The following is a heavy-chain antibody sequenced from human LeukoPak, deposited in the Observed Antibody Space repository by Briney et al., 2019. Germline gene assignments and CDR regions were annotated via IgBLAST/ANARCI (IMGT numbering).Heavy chain of an antibody. Sequence: PGRCLRLSCAASGFTFSRYWMHWVRPGPGKGLVWVSRINSDGSSTSYADSVKGRFTISRDNAKNTLYLQTNSLRAEDTAVYYCAREYSTGFDPWGQGTLVTVSS. J-gene: IGHJ5*02. CDR2: INSDGSST. CDR1: GFTFSRYW. D-gene: IGHD2-15*01. CDR3: AREYSTGFDP. V-gene: IGHV3-74*01.